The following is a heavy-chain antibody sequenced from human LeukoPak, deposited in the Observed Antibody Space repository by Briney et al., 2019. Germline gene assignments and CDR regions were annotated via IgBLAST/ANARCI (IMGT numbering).Heavy chain of an antibody. V-gene: IGHV3-30*04. Sequence: GGSLRLSCAASGFTFSSYAMHWVRQAPGKGLEWVAVISYDGSNKYYADSVKGRFTISRDNSKNTLYLQMNSLRAEDTAVYYCAREAPYYDSSGYYYDYWGQGTLVTVSS. CDR1: GFTFSSYA. J-gene: IGHJ4*02. D-gene: IGHD3-22*01. CDR3: AREAPYYDSSGYYYDY. CDR2: ISYDGSNK.